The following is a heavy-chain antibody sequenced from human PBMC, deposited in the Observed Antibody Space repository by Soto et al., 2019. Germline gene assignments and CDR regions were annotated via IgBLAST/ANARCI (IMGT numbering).Heavy chain of an antibody. Sequence: PGGSLRLSCAASGFTFSSYAMSWVRQAPGKGLEWVSAISGSGGSTYYADSVKGRFTISRDNSKNTLYLQMNSLRAEDTAVYYCAKDYHCSSTSCYVEGYYFDYWVQGTLVTVSS. CDR1: GFTFSSYA. V-gene: IGHV3-23*01. J-gene: IGHJ4*02. CDR3: AKDYHCSSTSCYVEGYYFDY. CDR2: ISGSGGST. D-gene: IGHD2-2*01.